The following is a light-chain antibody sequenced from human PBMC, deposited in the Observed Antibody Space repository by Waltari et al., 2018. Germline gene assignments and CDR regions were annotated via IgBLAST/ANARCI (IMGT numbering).Light chain of an antibody. J-gene: IGLJ3*02. CDR2: DNN. Sequence: QSVLTQPPSVSAAPGQKVTISCSGSTSTIGNNYVSWYQQVPGTAPHLPIYDNNQRPPGIPGRFSGSKSGTSATLGITGLQTGDEADYYCGTWDSSLSAGVFGGGTKVTV. CDR1: TSTIGNNY. CDR3: GTWDSSLSAGV. V-gene: IGLV1-51*01.